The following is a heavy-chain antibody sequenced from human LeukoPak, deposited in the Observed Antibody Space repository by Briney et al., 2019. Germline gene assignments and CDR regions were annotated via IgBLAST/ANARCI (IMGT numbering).Heavy chain of an antibody. CDR2: IYTSGST. D-gene: IGHD3-9*01. CDR3: ARQLRYFDWLLSPWNAFDI. CDR1: GGSISSYY. Sequence: PSETLSLTCTVSGGSISSYYWSWIRQPAGKGLEWIGRIYTSGSTNYNPSLKGRVTMSVDTSKNQFSLKLSSVTAADTAVYYCARQLRYFDWLLSPWNAFDIWGQGTMVTVSS. V-gene: IGHV4-4*07. J-gene: IGHJ3*02.